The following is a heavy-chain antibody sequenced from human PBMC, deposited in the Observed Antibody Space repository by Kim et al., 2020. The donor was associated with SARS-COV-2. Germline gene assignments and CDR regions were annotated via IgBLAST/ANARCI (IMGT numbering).Heavy chain of an antibody. Sequence: SVKVSCKASGGTFSSYAISWVRQAPGQGLEWMGGIIPIFGTANYAQKFQGRVTITADESTSTAYMELSSLRSEDTAVYYCAATSRVQHQGGADYWGQGTLVTVSS. CDR1: GGTFSSYA. J-gene: IGHJ4*02. CDR3: AATSRVQHQGGADY. V-gene: IGHV1-69*13. D-gene: IGHD6-13*01. CDR2: IIPIFGTA.